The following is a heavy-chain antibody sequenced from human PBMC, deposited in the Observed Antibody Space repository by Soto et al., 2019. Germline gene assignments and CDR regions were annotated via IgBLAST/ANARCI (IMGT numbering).Heavy chain of an antibody. J-gene: IGHJ4*02. Sequence: QVQLVESGGGVVQPGRSLRLSCAASGFTFSSYGMHWVRQAPGKGLEWVAVISYDGSNKYYADSVKGRFTISRDNSKNTLDLQMNSLRAEDTAVYYCAKNDYGGNSLIAFDYWGQGTLVTVSS. CDR1: GFTFSSYG. V-gene: IGHV3-30*18. CDR2: ISYDGSNK. CDR3: AKNDYGGNSLIAFDY. D-gene: IGHD4-17*01.